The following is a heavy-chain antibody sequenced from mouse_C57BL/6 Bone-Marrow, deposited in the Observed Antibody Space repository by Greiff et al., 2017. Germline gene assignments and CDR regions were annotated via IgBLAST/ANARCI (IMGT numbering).Heavy chain of an antibody. CDR1: GYTFTSYW. CDR3: ARTLYSNYRDYAMDY. V-gene: IGHV1-52*01. CDR2: IDPSDSET. D-gene: IGHD2-5*01. Sequence: QVQLQQPGAELVRPGSSVKLSCKASGYTFTSYWMHWVKQRPIQGLEWIGNIDPSDSETHYNQKFKDKATLTVDKSSSTAYMQLSSLTSEDSAVYYCARTLYSNYRDYAMDYWGQGTSVTVSS. J-gene: IGHJ4*01.